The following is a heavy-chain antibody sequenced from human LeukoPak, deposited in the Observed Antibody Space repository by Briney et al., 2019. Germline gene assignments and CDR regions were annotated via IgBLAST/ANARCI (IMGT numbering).Heavy chain of an antibody. CDR2: ISYDESNI. J-gene: IGHJ4*02. CDR1: GFTFSSYG. V-gene: IGHV3-30*19. CDR3: ARGGSYDYWTGYRTDY. Sequence: PGGSLRLSCAASGFTFSSYGMHWVRQAPGKGLEWVAVISYDESNIYYAASVKGRFSISRDNSKNTLFLQMNSLRAEDTAVYFCARGGSYDYWTGYRTDYWGQGTLVTVSS. D-gene: IGHD3-3*01.